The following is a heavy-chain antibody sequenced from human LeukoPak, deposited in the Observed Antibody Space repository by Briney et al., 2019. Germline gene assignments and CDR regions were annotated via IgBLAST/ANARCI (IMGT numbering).Heavy chain of an antibody. D-gene: IGHD3-16*02. Sequence: PGGSLRLSCAASGFTFTSYTMSWVRQAPGKGLEWVSVIGAGGGTTNYADSVKGRFTISRDNSKNTLYLQMSSLRAEDTAVYFCAKRGESSTRDFDYWGQGTLVTVSS. CDR1: GFTFTSYT. J-gene: IGHJ4*02. CDR3: AKRGESSTRDFDY. V-gene: IGHV3-23*01. CDR2: IGAGGGTT.